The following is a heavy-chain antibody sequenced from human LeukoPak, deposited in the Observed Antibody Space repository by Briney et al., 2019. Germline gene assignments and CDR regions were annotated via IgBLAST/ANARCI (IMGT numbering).Heavy chain of an antibody. D-gene: IGHD1-26*01. CDR1: GYTFTSYT. J-gene: IGHJ4*02. CDR3: AREWELRPYFDY. CDR2: INAGNGNT. Sequence: ASVKVSCKASGYTFTSYTMHWVRQAPGQRLEWMGWINAGNGNTKYSQKFQGRVTITRDTSASTAYMELSSLRSEDTAVYYCAREWELRPYFDYWGQGTLVTVSS. V-gene: IGHV1-3*01.